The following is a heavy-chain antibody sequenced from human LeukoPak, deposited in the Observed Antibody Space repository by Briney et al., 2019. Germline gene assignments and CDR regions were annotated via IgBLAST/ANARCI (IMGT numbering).Heavy chain of an antibody. V-gene: IGHV1-2*02. Sequence: ASVKVSCKASGYTFTSYDINWVRQAPGQGLEWMGWINPNSGGTNYAQKFQGRVTMTRDTSISTAYMELSRLRSDDTAVYYCARADCSSTSCYRYYFDYWGQGTLVTVSS. CDR2: INPNSGGT. CDR1: GYTFTSYD. J-gene: IGHJ4*02. CDR3: ARADCSSTSCYRYYFDY. D-gene: IGHD2-2*01.